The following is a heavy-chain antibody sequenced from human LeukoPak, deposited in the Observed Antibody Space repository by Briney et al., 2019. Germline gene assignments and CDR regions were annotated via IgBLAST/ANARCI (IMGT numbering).Heavy chain of an antibody. CDR1: GFTFSSYA. D-gene: IGHD6-13*01. CDR3: VNQWGIAAAGIYSY. CDR2: ISGSGGST. J-gene: IGHJ4*02. Sequence: GGSLRLSCAASGFTFSSYAMSWVRQAPGKGLEWVSAISGSGGSTYYADSVKGRFTISRDNSKNTLYLQMNSLRAEDTAVYYCVNQWGIAAAGIYSYWGQGTLVTVSS. V-gene: IGHV3-23*01.